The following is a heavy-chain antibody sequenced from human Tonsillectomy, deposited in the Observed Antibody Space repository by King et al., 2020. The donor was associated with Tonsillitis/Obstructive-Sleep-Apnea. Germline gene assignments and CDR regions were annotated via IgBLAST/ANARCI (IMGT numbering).Heavy chain of an antibody. J-gene: IGHJ5*02. CDR3: TTEFEAVRPSRGPIKRGHH. CDR2: IKCKTDGGTA. D-gene: IGHD3-10*01. CDR1: GFTVSHAW. Sequence: VQLVESGGGLVKPGGSLRLSCAASGFTVSHAWLTWVRQAPGKWLEVVGRIKCKTDGGTADYPAPGKGRFTISRDDSKNNLDLQMNSLKTEDTAVYYCTTEFEAVRPSRGPIKRGHHWGQGTLVTVSS. V-gene: IGHV3-15*01.